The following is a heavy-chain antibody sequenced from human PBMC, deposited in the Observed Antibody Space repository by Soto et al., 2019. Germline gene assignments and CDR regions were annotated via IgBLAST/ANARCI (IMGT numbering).Heavy chain of an antibody. CDR3: ARRPLGGHTFLPDRFAL. J-gene: IGHJ5*02. Sequence: SETLSLTCAVYGGSFSGYYWSWIRQPPGKGLEWIGEINHSGSTNYNPSLKSRVTISVDTSKNQFSLKLSSVTAADTAVYYCARRPLGGHTFLPDRFALCGQGTLVTVSS. V-gene: IGHV4-34*01. D-gene: IGHD3-16*01. CDR1: GGSFSGYY. CDR2: INHSGST.